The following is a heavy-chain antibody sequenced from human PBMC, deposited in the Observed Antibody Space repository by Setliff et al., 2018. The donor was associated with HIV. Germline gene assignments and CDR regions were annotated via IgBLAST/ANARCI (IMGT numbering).Heavy chain of an antibody. CDR1: GDFFSSGYY. V-gene: IGHV4-38-2*02. D-gene: IGHD5-12*01. Sequence: SETLSLTCTVSGDFFSSGYYWGWIRQPPGKGLEWIGSIYHSGSTFYNSSLRSRVTISIDTSKNQFSLKVTSVTAADTAVYYCARDARWLQFPYFDYWGQGTLVTVSS. CDR2: IYHSGST. CDR3: ARDARWLQFPYFDY. J-gene: IGHJ4*01.